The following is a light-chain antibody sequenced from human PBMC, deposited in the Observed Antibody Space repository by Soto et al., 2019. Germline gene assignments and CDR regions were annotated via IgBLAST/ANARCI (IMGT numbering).Light chain of an antibody. CDR2: GAS. J-gene: IGKJ1*01. Sequence: EIVWRQSPGTRALSPWERATLSCRASQSVSSSYLAWYQQKPGQAPRLLIYGASSRATGIPDRFSGSGSGTAFTLTLSRLEPEDFAVYYCQQYDSSPKTFGQGTKVDIK. V-gene: IGKV3-20*01. CDR1: QSVSSSY. CDR3: QQYDSSPKT.